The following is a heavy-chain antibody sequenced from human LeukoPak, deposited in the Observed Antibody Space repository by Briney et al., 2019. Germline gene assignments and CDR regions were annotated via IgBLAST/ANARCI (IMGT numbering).Heavy chain of an antibody. Sequence: ASVKVSCKASGYTFTSYYMHWVRQAPGQGLEWMGIINPSGGSTSYAQKFQGRVTMTRDTSTSTAYMELRSLRSDDTAVYYCARDVNGIAAAGTKDHYFDYWGQGTLVTVSS. CDR3: ARDVNGIAAAGTKDHYFDY. D-gene: IGHD6-13*01. CDR2: INPSGGST. V-gene: IGHV1-46*01. J-gene: IGHJ4*02. CDR1: GYTFTSYY.